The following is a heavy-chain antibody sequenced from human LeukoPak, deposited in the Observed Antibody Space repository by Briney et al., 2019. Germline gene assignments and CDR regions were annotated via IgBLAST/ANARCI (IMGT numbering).Heavy chain of an antibody. D-gene: IGHD3-9*01. CDR3: ARAITYYDILTGYPIGDYYMDV. Sequence: GASVKVSCKASGYTFTNYDINWVRQATGQGLEWMAWMNPNSGNTGYAQKFQGRVTMTRNTSISTAYMELSSLRSEDTAVYYCARAITYYDILTGYPIGDYYMDVWGKGTTVTVSS. J-gene: IGHJ6*03. CDR1: GYTFTNYD. V-gene: IGHV1-8*01. CDR2: MNPNSGNT.